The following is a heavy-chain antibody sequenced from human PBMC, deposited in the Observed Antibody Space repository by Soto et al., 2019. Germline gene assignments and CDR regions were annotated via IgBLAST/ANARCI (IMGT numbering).Heavy chain of an antibody. CDR1: GGSVSSGSYY. CDR2: IYHSGST. V-gene: IGHV4-61*01. Sequence: SETLSLTCTVSGGSVSSGSYYWSWIRQPPGKGLECIGYIYHSGSTNYSPSLKSRVTISVDRSKNQFSLKLSSVTAADTAVYYCARGPPLGYWGQGTLVTVSS. J-gene: IGHJ4*02. CDR3: ARGPPLGY.